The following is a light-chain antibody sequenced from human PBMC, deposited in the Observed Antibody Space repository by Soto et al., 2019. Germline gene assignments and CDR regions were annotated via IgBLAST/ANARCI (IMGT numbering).Light chain of an antibody. J-gene: IGLJ7*01. CDR2: TDN. CDR1: SSNIGSNS. V-gene: IGLV1-44*01. Sequence: QSVLTQPPSASGTPGQRVTISCSGSSSNIGSNSVSWYQQLPGTAPKLLIHTDNQRPSGVPDRFSGSKSGTSASLAISGLQSEDGADYYCAAWDDSLNGYGVFGGGTQLTVL. CDR3: AAWDDSLNGYGV.